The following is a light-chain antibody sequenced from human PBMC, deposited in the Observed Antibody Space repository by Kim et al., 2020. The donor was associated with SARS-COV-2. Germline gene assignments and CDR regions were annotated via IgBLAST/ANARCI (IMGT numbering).Light chain of an antibody. CDR2: GAS. CDR3: QQYGSSPLT. J-gene: IGKJ4*01. Sequence: SPGERATLSCRASQSVSSSYLAWYQQKPGQAPRLLIYGASSRATGIPDRFSGSGSGTDFTLTISRLEPEDFAGYYCQQYGSSPLTFGGGTKVDIK. V-gene: IGKV3-20*01. CDR1: QSVSSSY.